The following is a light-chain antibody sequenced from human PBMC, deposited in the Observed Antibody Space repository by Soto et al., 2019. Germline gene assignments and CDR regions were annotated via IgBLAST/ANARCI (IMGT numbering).Light chain of an antibody. V-gene: IGLV1-40*01. CDR1: TSNIGAGYD. CDR2: GNN. Sequence: QSVLTQPPSVSGAPGQRVIISCTGTTSNIGAGYDVHWYQQLPGTAPKLVIHGNNNRPSGVPDRFSGSKSVTSASLVITGLQAEDEADYYCPSYDISLSGEVFGGGTKLTVL. J-gene: IGLJ2*01. CDR3: PSYDISLSGEV.